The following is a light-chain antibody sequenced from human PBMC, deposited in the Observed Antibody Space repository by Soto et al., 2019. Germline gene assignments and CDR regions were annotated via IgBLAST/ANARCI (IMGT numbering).Light chain of an antibody. CDR3: QQYNSWPIT. CDR2: RAS. J-gene: IGKJ5*01. CDR1: QSVSDN. V-gene: IGKV3-15*01. Sequence: VMTKSPGTLYVSPGARVTLSCRASQSVSDNLAWYQQKPGQGPRLLVYRASTRTLGIPARFSGSESGTEFTLTISSRQSENFALDYCQQYNSWPITFAQGTR.